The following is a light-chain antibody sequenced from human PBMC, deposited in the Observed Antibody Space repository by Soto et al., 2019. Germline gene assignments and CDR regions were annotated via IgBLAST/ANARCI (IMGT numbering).Light chain of an antibody. J-gene: IGLJ1*01. V-gene: IGLV1-44*01. CDR2: SNN. CDR3: ATWADGLNSYV. CDR1: SSNIGSNT. Sequence: QSVLTQPPSASGTPGQRVTISCSGSSSNIGSNTVSWYQQLPQRAPKLLIFSNNQRPSGVPDRFSGSKSGTSASLAISGLQSEDEADYYCATWADGLNSYVFGTGTKVTVX.